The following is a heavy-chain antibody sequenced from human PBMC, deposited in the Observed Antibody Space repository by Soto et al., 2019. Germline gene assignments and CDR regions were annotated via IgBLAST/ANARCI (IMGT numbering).Heavy chain of an antibody. D-gene: IGHD1-1*01. J-gene: IGHJ5*02. CDR2: VQMSGTT. CDR1: GASVRSYH. V-gene: IGHV4-4*07. CDR3: TKDRSTMRWFDP. Sequence: QVWLQESGPGLVKPSETLSLTCAVSGASVRSYHWSWIRQAAGKGLEWIGRVQMSGTTNYNPSLKTRVTMSLDTSKNEVSLRMTSVTAADTAVYFCTKDRSTMRWFDPWGQGILVTVSS.